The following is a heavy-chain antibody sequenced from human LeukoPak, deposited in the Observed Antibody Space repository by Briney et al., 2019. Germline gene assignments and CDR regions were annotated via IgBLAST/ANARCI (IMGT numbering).Heavy chain of an antibody. Sequence: SETLSLTCTVSGGSISSYDWSWIRQPPGKGLEWIGYIYYSGSTNYNPSLKSRVTISVDTSKNQFSLKLSSVTAADTAVYYCARAVPGFYDYYYMDVWGKGTTVTVSS. CDR3: ARAVPGFYDYYYMDV. J-gene: IGHJ6*03. CDR1: GGSISSYD. CDR2: IYYSGST. V-gene: IGHV4-59*01.